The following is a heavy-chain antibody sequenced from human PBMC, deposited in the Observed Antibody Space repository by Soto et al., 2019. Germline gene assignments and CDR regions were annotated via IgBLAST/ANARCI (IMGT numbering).Heavy chain of an antibody. Sequence: QVQLVQSGAEVKKPGSSVKVSCKASGGTFSSYAISWVRQAPGQGLEWMGGIIPIFGTANYAQKFQGRVTITEEEPTSTSYMELSSLISEDTAGYYCAGVSAPASIQLWSYYYYYGMDVWGQGTTVTVSS. D-gene: IGHD5-18*01. CDR1: GGTFSSYA. J-gene: IGHJ6*02. CDR2: IIPIFGTA. V-gene: IGHV1-69*12. CDR3: AGVSAPASIQLWSYYYYYGMDV.